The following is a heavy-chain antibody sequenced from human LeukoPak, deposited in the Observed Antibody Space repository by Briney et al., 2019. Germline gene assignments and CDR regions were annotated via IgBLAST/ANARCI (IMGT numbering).Heavy chain of an antibody. CDR1: GYNFADHY. J-gene: IGHJ4*02. D-gene: IGHD3/OR15-3a*01. V-gene: IGHV1-2*02. Sequence: ASVKLSCQASGYNFADHYVHWVRQAPGQGLEWMGWINPKSGGTDYAQKFQGGVAMTSDTSIRTGYMELNNLTSYDTAVYYCARVDNRDWYYFDYWGQGSLVTVSS. CDR3: ARVDNRDWYYFDY. CDR2: INPKSGGT.